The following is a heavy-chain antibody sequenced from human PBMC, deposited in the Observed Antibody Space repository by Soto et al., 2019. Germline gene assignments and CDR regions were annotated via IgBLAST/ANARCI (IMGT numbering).Heavy chain of an antibody. CDR2: IYYSGST. CDR1: GGSISSGGYY. J-gene: IGHJ4*02. CDR3: ARDPSGSYSYYFDY. Sequence: QVQLQESGPGLVKPSQTLSLTCTVSGGSISSGGYYWSWIRQHPGKGLEWIGYIYYSGSTYYNPSLKSRVTISVDPSKNQFSLKLSSVTAADTAVYYCARDPSGSYSYYFDYWGQGTLVTVSS. V-gene: IGHV4-31*03. D-gene: IGHD1-26*01.